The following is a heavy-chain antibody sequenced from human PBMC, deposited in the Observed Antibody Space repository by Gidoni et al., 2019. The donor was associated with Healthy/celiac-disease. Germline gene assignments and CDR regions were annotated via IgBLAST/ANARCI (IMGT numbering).Heavy chain of an antibody. CDR3: ARTSSVWSFDY. Sequence: EVQLVESGGDLVQPGGSLRLSCAASGFTVSTSYVSWVRQAPGKVLEWVSVIYSGGSTYYADSVKGRFTISRDNSKSTLYLQMKSLRAGDTAVYYCARTSSVWSFDYWGQGTLVTVSS. CDR2: IYSGGST. V-gene: IGHV3-66*02. J-gene: IGHJ4*02. D-gene: IGHD6-19*01. CDR1: GFTVSTSY.